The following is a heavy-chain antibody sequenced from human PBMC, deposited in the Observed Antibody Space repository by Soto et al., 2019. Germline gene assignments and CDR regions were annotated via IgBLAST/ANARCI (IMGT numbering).Heavy chain of an antibody. D-gene: IGHD6-13*01. J-gene: IGHJ6*02. CDR2: IWYDGSNK. CDR1: GFTFSSYG. Sequence: QVQLVESGGGVVQPGRSLRLSCAASGFTFSSYGMHWVRQAPGKGLEWVAVIWYDGSNKYYADSVKGRFTISRDNSKNTLYLQMNSLRAEDTAVYYCARVEDRSSWQRDYYYYGMDVWGQGTTVTVSS. CDR3: ARVEDRSSWQRDYYYYGMDV. V-gene: IGHV3-33*01.